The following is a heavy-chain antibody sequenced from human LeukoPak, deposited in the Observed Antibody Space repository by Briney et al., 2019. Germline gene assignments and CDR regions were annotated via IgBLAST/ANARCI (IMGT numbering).Heavy chain of an antibody. CDR1: GYTLTELS. CDR3: ATGGLRYFDWTQPDY. D-gene: IGHD3-9*01. V-gene: IGHV1-24*01. CDR2: FDPEDGET. Sequence: ASVKVSCKVSGYTLTELSMHWVRQAPGKGLEWMGGFDPEDGETIYAQKFQGRVTMTEDTSTDTAYMEPSSLRSEDTAVYYCATGGLRYFDWTQPDYWGQGTLVTVSS. J-gene: IGHJ4*02.